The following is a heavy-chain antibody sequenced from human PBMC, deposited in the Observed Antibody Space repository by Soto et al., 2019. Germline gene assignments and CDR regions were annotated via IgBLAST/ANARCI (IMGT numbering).Heavy chain of an antibody. Sequence: PGGSLRLSCAASGFTFSSYAMSWVRQAPGKGLEWVSAISGSGGSTYYADSVKGRFTISRDNSKNTLYLQMNSLRAEDTAVYYCAKTLYLYSSGWYPGGISDYWGQGTLVTVSS. D-gene: IGHD6-19*01. CDR1: GFTFSSYA. CDR3: AKTLYLYSSGWYPGGISDY. V-gene: IGHV3-23*01. J-gene: IGHJ4*02. CDR2: ISGSGGST.